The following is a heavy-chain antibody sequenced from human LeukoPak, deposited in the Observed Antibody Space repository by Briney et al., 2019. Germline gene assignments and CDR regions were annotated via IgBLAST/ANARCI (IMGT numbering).Heavy chain of an antibody. J-gene: IGHJ3*02. V-gene: IGHV3-33*01. Sequence: GGSLRLSCAASGFTFGSYGMHWVRQAPGKGLEWVAVIWCDGSNKYYADSVKGRFTISRDNSKNTLYLQMNSLRAEDTAVYYCARVRSRYSGSYHAFDIWGQGTMVTVSS. CDR3: ARVRSRYSGSYHAFDI. CDR2: IWCDGSNK. CDR1: GFTFGSYG. D-gene: IGHD1-26*01.